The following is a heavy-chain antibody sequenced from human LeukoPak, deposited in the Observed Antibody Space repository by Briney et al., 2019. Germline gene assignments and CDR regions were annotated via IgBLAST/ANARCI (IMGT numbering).Heavy chain of an antibody. CDR2: IYTSGST. J-gene: IGHJ6*03. V-gene: IGHV4-4*07. Sequence: SETLSLTRTVSGGSISSYYWSWIRQPAGKGLEWIGRIYTSGSTNYNPSLKSRVTMSVDTSKNQFSLRLSSVTAADTAIYYCARSIKTTSYFYYYMDVWGKGTTVTVSS. CDR1: GGSISSYY. CDR3: ARSIKTTSYFYYYMDV. D-gene: IGHD2/OR15-2a*01.